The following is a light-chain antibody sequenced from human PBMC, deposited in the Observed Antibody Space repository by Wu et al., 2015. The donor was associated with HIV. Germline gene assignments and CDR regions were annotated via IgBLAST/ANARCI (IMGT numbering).Light chain of an antibody. CDR1: QSVSTY. CDR2: DTS. V-gene: IGKV3-11*01. J-gene: IGKJ4*01. CDR3: QHRVNWPSLT. Sequence: EIVLTQSPATLSLSPGERATLSCRASQSVSTYLAWYQQKPGQAPRLLISDTSNRATGIPARFSGSGSGTDFTLTISSLEPEDFAVYYCQHRVNWPSLTFGGGTSVEIK.